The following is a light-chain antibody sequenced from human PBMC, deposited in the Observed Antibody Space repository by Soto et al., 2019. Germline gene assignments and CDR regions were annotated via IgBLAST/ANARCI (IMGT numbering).Light chain of an antibody. J-gene: IGLJ1*01. Sequence: QSALTQPASVSGSPGQSITISCTGTSGDIGSYNFVSWYQQHPGKAPKLIISDVTSRPSGVSSRFSGSKSDNTASLTISGLQSEDEADYYCKSYTNSDTYVFGTGTQLTVL. V-gene: IGLV2-14*03. CDR3: KSYTNSDTYV. CDR2: DVT. CDR1: SGDIGSYNF.